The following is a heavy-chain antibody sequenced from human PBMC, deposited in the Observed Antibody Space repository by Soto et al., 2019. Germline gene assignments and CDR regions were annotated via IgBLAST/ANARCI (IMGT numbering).Heavy chain of an antibody. V-gene: IGHV4-31*03. CDR1: GGSISSGGYY. J-gene: IGHJ4*02. D-gene: IGHD4-17*01. CDR3: ASSFRTTVTTFDY. Sequence: PSETLSLTCTVSGGSISSGGYYWSWIRQHPGKGLEWIGYIYYSGSTYYNPSLKSRVTISVDTSKNQFSLKLSSVTAADTAVYYCASSFRTTVTTFDYWGQGTLVTVSS. CDR2: IYYSGST.